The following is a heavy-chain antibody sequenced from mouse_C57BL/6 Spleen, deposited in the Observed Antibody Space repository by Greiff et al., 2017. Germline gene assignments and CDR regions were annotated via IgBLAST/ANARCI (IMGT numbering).Heavy chain of an antibody. J-gene: IGHJ3*01. CDR1: DSEVFPIAY. Sequence: LQQSGSELRRPGSSVQLSCKYFDSEVFPIAYMSWVRQKPGHGFEWIVGILPSIGRTIYGDKFEDKATLDADTLSNTAYLELNSLTSEDSAIYYCARGITTVVAPFAYWGQETLVTVSA. CDR2: ILPSIGRT. D-gene: IGHD1-1*01. V-gene: IGHV15-2*01. CDR3: ARGITTVVAPFAY.